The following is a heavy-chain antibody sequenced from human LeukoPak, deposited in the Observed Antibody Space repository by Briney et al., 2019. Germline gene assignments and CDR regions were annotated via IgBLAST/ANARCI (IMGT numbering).Heavy chain of an antibody. D-gene: IGHD1-1*01. CDR1: GFTFSDYS. CDR2: ISGSGGST. V-gene: IGHV3-23*01. Sequence: PGGSLRLSCAASGFTFSDYSMNWVRQAPGKGLEWVSAISGSGGSTYYADSVKGRFTISRDNSKNTLSLQMNSLRAEDTAIYYCAKASNTWNYFDYWGQGTLVTVSS. J-gene: IGHJ4*02. CDR3: AKASNTWNYFDY.